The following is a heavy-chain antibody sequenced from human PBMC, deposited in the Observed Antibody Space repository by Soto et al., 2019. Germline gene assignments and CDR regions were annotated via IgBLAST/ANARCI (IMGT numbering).Heavy chain of an antibody. J-gene: IGHJ4*02. CDR2: MNPNSGVT. V-gene: IGHV1-8*01. D-gene: IGHD3-22*01. CDR1: GYTFTSYD. CDR3: TRTGSSDYYYNS. Sequence: QAQLVQSGAEVKKPGASVKVSCKASGYTFTSYDINWVRQATGQGLEWMGWMNPNSGVTGYAPKFQGRVTMTRNTSISTAFREQSSLRSVDTAVYYCTRTGSSDYYYNSWGQGTLVTVSS.